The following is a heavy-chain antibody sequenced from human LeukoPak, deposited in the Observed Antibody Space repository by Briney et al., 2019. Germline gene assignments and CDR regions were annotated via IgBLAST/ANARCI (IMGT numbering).Heavy chain of an antibody. CDR3: ARGAYCTNGVCYHGFDY. Sequence: SVKVSCKASGGTFSSYAISWVRQAPGQGLEWMGGIIPIFGTATYAQKFRGRVTITTDESTSTAYMELSSLRSEDTAVYYCARGAYCTNGVCYHGFDYWGQGTLVTVSS. D-gene: IGHD2-8*01. J-gene: IGHJ4*02. V-gene: IGHV1-69*05. CDR2: IIPIFGTA. CDR1: GGTFSSYA.